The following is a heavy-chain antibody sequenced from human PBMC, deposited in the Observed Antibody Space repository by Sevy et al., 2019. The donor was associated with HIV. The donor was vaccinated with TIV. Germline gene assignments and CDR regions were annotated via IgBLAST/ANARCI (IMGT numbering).Heavy chain of an antibody. CDR2: ISGGGETT. CDR1: GFTFSSYA. Sequence: GGSLRLSCAASGFTFSSYAMSWVHQAPGKGLEWVSAISGGGETTYYADSVKGRFTITRDNSKKRLYLQMASLRAEDTAVYYCAKDRCSGGSCYWGVGAFDIWGQGTMVTVSS. V-gene: IGHV3-23*01. CDR3: AKDRCSGGSCYWGVGAFDI. D-gene: IGHD2-15*01. J-gene: IGHJ3*02.